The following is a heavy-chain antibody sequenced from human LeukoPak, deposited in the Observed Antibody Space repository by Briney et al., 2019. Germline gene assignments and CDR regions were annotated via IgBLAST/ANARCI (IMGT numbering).Heavy chain of an antibody. CDR2: INPNSGGT. Sequence: ASVKVSCKASGYTFTGYYMHWVRQAPGQGLEWMGSINPNSGGTNYAQKFQGRVTMTRDTSISTAYMELSRLRSDDTAVYYCARETLGYCSGGSCSPYWGQGTLVTVSS. CDR1: GYTFTGYY. V-gene: IGHV1-2*02. CDR3: ARETLGYCSGGSCSPY. J-gene: IGHJ4*02. D-gene: IGHD2-15*01.